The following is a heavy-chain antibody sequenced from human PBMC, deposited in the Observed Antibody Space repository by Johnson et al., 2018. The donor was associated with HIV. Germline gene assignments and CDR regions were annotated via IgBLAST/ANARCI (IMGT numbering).Heavy chain of an antibody. CDR2: IKEDGSEK. V-gene: IGHV3-7*03. CDR3: ARGPAQLYWPDVAFDI. D-gene: IGHD2-8*02. Sequence: VQLVESGGGSVQPGGSLRLSCAGSEFTFSNYWMSWVRQAPGKGLGWVANIKEDGSEKYYVDSVKGRFPISRDNAKNSLYLQMNSLRAEDTAVYYCARGPAQLYWPDVAFDIWGQGTTVTVSS. CDR1: EFTFSNYW. J-gene: IGHJ3*02.